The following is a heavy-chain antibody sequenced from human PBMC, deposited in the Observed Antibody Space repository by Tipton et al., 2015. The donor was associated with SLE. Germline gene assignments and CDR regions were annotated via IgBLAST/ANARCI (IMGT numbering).Heavy chain of an antibody. CDR3: AGPPGVTTAG. Sequence: TLSLTCTVSGGSISSSGYYWSWIRQPPGKGLEWIGEINHSGSTNYNPSLKSRVTISVDTSKNQFSLKLSSVTAADTAVYYCAGPPGVTTAGWGQGTLVTVSS. CDR1: GGSISSSGYY. CDR2: INHSGST. D-gene: IGHD4-17*01. J-gene: IGHJ4*02. V-gene: IGHV4-39*07.